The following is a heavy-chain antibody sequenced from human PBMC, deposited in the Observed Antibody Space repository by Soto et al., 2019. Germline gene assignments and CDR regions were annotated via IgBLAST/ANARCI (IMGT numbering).Heavy chain of an antibody. CDR3: AKVPVSWGRCDFDL. Sequence: GESLKISCAASGFTFSNYGLHWVRPAPGKGLEWGAVISYDGSNKYYADSVKGRVTISRDNSKNTLYLQMNSLRAEDTAVYYCAKVPVSWGRCDFDLWGRGTLVTVSS. V-gene: IGHV3-30*18. CDR2: ISYDGSNK. D-gene: IGHD7-27*01. J-gene: IGHJ2*01. CDR1: GFTFSNYG.